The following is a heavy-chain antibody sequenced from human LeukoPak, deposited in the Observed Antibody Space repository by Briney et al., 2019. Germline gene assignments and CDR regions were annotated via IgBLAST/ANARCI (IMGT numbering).Heavy chain of an antibody. Sequence: SGPTLVKPTQTLTLTCTFSGFSLSTSGVGVGWIRQPPGKALEWLALIYWNDDKRYSPSLKSRLTITKDTSKNQVILTMTNMDPVDTATYYCAHHLRSGYYKWFDPWGQGTLVTVSS. V-gene: IGHV2-5*01. CDR3: AHHLRSGYYKWFDP. D-gene: IGHD3-3*01. CDR1: GFSLSTSGVG. CDR2: IYWNDDK. J-gene: IGHJ5*02.